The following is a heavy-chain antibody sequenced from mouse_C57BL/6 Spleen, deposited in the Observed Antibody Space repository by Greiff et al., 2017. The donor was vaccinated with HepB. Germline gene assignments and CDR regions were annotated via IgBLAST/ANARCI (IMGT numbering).Heavy chain of an antibody. V-gene: IGHV3-6*01. CDR1: GYSITSGYY. CDR2: ISYDGSN. Sequence: EESGPGLVKPSQSLSLTCSVTGYSITSGYYWNWIRQFPGNKLEWMGYISYDGSNNYNPSLKNRSSITRDTSKNQFFLKLNSVTTEDTATYYCARSSAWAMDYWGQGTSVTVSS. CDR3: ARSSAWAMDY. J-gene: IGHJ4*01. D-gene: IGHD3-2*02.